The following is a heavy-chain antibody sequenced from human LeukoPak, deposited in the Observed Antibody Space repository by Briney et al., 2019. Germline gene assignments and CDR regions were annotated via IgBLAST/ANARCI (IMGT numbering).Heavy chain of an antibody. Sequence: PGGSLRLSCAASGFTFSSYAMSWVRQAPGKGLEWVSALSASGGSTYYADSVKGRFTISRDNSKNTLYLQMNSLRAEDTAVYYCARAGDYDFWSGYNYYGMDVWGQGTTVTVSS. J-gene: IGHJ6*02. CDR2: LSASGGST. CDR1: GFTFSSYA. D-gene: IGHD3-3*01. V-gene: IGHV3-23*01. CDR3: ARAGDYDFWSGYNYYGMDV.